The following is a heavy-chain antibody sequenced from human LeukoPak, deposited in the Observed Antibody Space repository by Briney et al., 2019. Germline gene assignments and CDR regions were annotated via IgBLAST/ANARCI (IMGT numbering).Heavy chain of an antibody. V-gene: IGHV3-30*04. CDR3: ASLMLGYCSGGSCYSDAFDI. D-gene: IGHD2-15*01. CDR2: ISYDGSNK. CDR1: GFTFSSYA. J-gene: IGHJ3*02. Sequence: GSLSLSCAASGFTFSSYAMHWVRQAPGKGLEWVAVISYDGSNKYYADSVKGRFTISRDNSKTTLYLQMNSLRAEDTAVYYCASLMLGYCSGGSCYSDAFDIWGQGTMVTVSS.